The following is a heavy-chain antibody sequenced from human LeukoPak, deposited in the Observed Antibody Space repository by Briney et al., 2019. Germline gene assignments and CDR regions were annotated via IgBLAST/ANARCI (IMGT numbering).Heavy chain of an antibody. CDR1: GYTFTGYY. CDR3: ARDLALPPISDYYDSSGYRLASYYYYYGMDV. Sequence: ASVKASCKASGYTFTGYYMHWVRQAPGQGLEWMGWINPNSGGTNYAQKFQGWVTMTRDTSISTAYMELSRLRSDDTAVYYCARDLALPPISDYYDSSGYRLASYYYYYGMDVWGQGTTVTVSS. J-gene: IGHJ6*02. D-gene: IGHD3-22*01. V-gene: IGHV1-2*04. CDR2: INPNSGGT.